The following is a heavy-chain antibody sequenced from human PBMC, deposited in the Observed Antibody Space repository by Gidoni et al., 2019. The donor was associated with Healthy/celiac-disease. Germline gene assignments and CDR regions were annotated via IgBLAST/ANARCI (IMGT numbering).Heavy chain of an antibody. CDR1: GFTFSSYG. J-gene: IGHJ4*02. Sequence: QVQLVESGGGVVQPGRSLRLSCAASGFTFSSYGMHWARQAPGKGLEWVAVIWYDGSNKYYADSVKGRFTISRDNSKNTLYLQMNSLRAEDTAVYYCARDHGYDSSGYYIGGGAYFDYWGQGTLVTVSS. CDR3: ARDHGYDSSGYYIGGGAYFDY. CDR2: IWYDGSNK. D-gene: IGHD3-22*01. V-gene: IGHV3-33*01.